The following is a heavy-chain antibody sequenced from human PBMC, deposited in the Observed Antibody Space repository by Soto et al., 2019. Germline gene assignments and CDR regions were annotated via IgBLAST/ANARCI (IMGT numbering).Heavy chain of an antibody. D-gene: IGHD3-10*01. V-gene: IGHV1-69*01. CDR2: TIPLFGTT. Sequence: QVQLVKSGVEVKKPGSSVRVSCTASGYTFKNSVISWVRQAPGQGLEWMGGTIPLFGTTDYAQKFQGRLTITTDESTTTAYMEVSRLTSDDTVVYYGVAELNFGKLSVVWGQGTTVIVSS. CDR1: GYTFKNSV. J-gene: IGHJ6*02. CDR3: VAELNFGKLSVV.